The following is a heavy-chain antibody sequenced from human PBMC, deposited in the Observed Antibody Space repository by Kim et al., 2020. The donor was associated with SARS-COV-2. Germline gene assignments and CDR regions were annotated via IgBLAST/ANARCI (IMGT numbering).Heavy chain of an antibody. CDR3: AKDRDYENYYGMDV. CDR1: GFTFSSYG. J-gene: IGHJ6*02. Sequence: GGYLRLSCAASGFTFSSYGMHWVRQAPGKGLEWVAVIWYDGSNKYYADSVKGRFTISRDNSKNTLYLQMNSLRAEDTAVYYCAKDRDYENYYGMDVWGQGTTVTVSS. V-gene: IGHV3-33*06. CDR2: IWYDGSNK. D-gene: IGHD3-16*01.